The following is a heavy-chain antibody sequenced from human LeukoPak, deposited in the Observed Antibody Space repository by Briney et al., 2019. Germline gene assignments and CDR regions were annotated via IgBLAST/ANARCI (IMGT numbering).Heavy chain of an antibody. CDR2: IDNDGSST. D-gene: IGHD5-18*01. CDR1: GFAFSSYV. J-gene: IGHJ4*02. Sequence: GGSLRLSCAASGFAFSSYVMSWVRQAPGKGLEWVSRIDNDGSSTSYADSVKGRFTISRDNAKNRLYVQMNSLRAEDTAVYYCATGSGLWSPDYWGQGTLVTVSS. V-gene: IGHV3-74*01. CDR3: ATGSGLWSPDY.